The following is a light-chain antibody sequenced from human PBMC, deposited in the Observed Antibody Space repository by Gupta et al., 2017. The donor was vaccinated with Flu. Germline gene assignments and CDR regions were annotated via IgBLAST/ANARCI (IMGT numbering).Light chain of an antibody. J-gene: IGKJ1*01. Sequence: SLRGKPTIICRSSHSSLASCHGMNYLAWYQQKPGQPPKLLIYWGSARESGVPDSFSGSGSGTDFTLTISSLQAEDVAIYYCQQAYSCPWTFGQGTKLEIK. CDR1: HSSLASCHGMNY. CDR2: WGS. V-gene: IGKV4-1*01. CDR3: QQAYSCPWT.